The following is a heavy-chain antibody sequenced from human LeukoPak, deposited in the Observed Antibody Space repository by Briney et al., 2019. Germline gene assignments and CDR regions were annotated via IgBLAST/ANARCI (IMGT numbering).Heavy chain of an antibody. V-gene: IGHV4-59*01. D-gene: IGHD1-7*01. CDR3: ARGGELWPIDY. Sequence: PSETLSLTCTVSGGSISSYYWSWIRQPPGKGLEWIGYIYYSGSTNYNPSLKSRVTISVDTSKNQFSLKLSSVAAADTAVYYCARGGELWPIDYWGQGTLVTVSS. J-gene: IGHJ4*02. CDR2: IYYSGST. CDR1: GGSISSYY.